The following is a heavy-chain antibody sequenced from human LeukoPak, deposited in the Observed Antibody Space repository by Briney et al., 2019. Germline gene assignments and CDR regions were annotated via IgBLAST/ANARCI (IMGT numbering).Heavy chain of an antibody. CDR1: GYTFTGYY. CDR3: ARVAVGVIGLFDY. V-gene: IGHV1-2*06. J-gene: IGHJ4*02. D-gene: IGHD3-10*01. Sequence: ASVKVSCKASGYTFTGYYMHWVRQAPGQGLEWMGRINPNSGGTNYAQKFQGRVTMTRDTSISTAYMELSRLRSDDTAVYYCARVAVGVIGLFDYWGQGTLVTVSS. CDR2: INPNSGGT.